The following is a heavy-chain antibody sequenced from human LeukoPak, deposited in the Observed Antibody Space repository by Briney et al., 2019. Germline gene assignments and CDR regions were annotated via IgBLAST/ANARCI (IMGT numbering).Heavy chain of an antibody. CDR2: INHSGST. CDR1: GGSFSGYY. J-gene: IGHJ4*02. D-gene: IGHD2-15*01. V-gene: IGHV4-34*01. CDR3: ARMACSGGSCYTGAYYFDY. Sequence: SETLSLTCAVYGGSFSGYYWSWIRQPPGKGLEWIGEINHSGSTNYNPSLKSRVTISVDTSKNQFSLKLSSVTAADTAVYYCARMACSGGSCYTGAYYFDYWGQGTQVTVSS.